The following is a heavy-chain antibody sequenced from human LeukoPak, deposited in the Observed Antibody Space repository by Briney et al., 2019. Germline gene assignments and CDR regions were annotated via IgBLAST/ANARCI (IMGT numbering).Heavy chain of an antibody. CDR3: ARSHSRYYFDY. Sequence: PGGSLRLPCAASGFTVSSNYMSWVRQAPGKGLEWVSVIYSGGSTYYADSVKGRFTISRDNSKNTLYLQMNSLRAEDTAVYYCARSHSRYYFDYWGQGTLVTVSS. J-gene: IGHJ4*02. CDR2: IYSGGST. V-gene: IGHV3-66*02. CDR1: GFTVSSNY.